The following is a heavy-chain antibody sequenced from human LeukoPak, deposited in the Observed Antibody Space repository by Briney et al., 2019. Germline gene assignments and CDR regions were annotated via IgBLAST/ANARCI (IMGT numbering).Heavy chain of an antibody. CDR1: GFIFSNYY. Sequence: GGSLRLSCAASGFIFSNYYMGWVRQAPGKGLEWVANIQEDGSATYYVDSVKGRFTISRDNAKNSLDLQVNSLRAEDTAVYFCARRKEVQTTFDCWGQGTLVTVSS. CDR2: IQEDGSAT. CDR3: ARRKEVQTTFDC. D-gene: IGHD1-14*01. V-gene: IGHV3-7*01. J-gene: IGHJ4*02.